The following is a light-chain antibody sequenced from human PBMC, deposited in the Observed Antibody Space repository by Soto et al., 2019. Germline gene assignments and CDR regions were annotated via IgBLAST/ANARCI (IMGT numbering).Light chain of an antibody. CDR3: KSYTTSETYV. CDR1: SSDVGNYDF. J-gene: IGLJ1*01. Sequence: QSVLTQPASVSGSPGQSITISCTGTSSDVGNYDFVSWYQQHPGKAPKLMIYDVSSRPSGVSNRFSGSKSDNTASLTISGLQAEDEADYYCKSYTTSETYVFGTGTKV. V-gene: IGLV2-14*01. CDR2: DVS.